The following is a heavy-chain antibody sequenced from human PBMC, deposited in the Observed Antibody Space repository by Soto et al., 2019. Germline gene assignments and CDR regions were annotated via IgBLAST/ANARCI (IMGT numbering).Heavy chain of an antibody. CDR1: GFTFSNYA. V-gene: IGHV3-30*04. Sequence: QVQLVESGGGVVQPGRSLRLSCAASGFTFSNYAIYWVRQAPGKGLEWVAIISYDGARKYYADPVKGRFTISRDNSKNTLYLQMNSLRAEDTALYYCARNTYDRYCTNGVCTLDYYYYGMDVWGQGTTVTVSS. CDR2: ISYDGARK. D-gene: IGHD2-8*01. CDR3: ARNTYDRYCTNGVCTLDYYYYGMDV. J-gene: IGHJ6*02.